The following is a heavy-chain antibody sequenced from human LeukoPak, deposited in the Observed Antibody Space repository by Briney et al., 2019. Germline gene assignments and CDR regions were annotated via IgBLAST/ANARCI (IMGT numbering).Heavy chain of an antibody. CDR3: ARGRYSGFFDY. Sequence: PSETLSLTCVVYGGSFSGYYWTWIRQPPGKGLEWIGEINHSANTHYNPSLKSRVTISLDTSKSQLSLNLSSVTAADTAVFYCARGRYSGFFDYWGQGTLVTVSS. CDR2: INHSANT. CDR1: GGSFSGYY. J-gene: IGHJ4*02. V-gene: IGHV4-34*01. D-gene: IGHD5-12*01.